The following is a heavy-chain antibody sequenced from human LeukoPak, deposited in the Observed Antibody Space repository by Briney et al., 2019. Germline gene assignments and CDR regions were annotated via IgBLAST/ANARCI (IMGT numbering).Heavy chain of an antibody. V-gene: IGHV1-2*02. J-gene: IGHJ5*02. Sequence: ASVKVSCKASGYTFTGYYMHWVRQAPGQGLEWMGWINPNSGGTNYARKFQGRVTMTRDTSISTAYMELSRLRSDDTAVYYCARDQGYSSSWYHWFDPWGQGTLVTVSS. CDR2: INPNSGGT. CDR3: ARDQGYSSSWYHWFDP. D-gene: IGHD6-13*01. CDR1: GYTFTGYY.